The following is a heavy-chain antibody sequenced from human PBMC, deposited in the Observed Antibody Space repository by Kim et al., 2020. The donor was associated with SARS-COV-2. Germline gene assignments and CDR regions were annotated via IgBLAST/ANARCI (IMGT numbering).Heavy chain of an antibody. D-gene: IGHD3-9*01. J-gene: IGHJ4*02. CDR3: ARGAGYYAILTGYSDY. CDR1: GFTFPSYS. Sequence: GGSLRLSCAASGFTFPSYSMNWVRQAPGKWLEWVSSISSSSSYIYYADSVKGRFTISRDNAKNSLYLQMNSLRAEDTAVYYCARGAGYYAILTGYSDYWGQGTLVTVSS. V-gene: IGHV3-21*01. CDR2: ISSSSSYI.